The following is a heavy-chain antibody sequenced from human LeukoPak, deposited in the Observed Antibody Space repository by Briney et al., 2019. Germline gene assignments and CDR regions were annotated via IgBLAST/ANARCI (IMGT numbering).Heavy chain of an antibody. CDR3: ARVASGSRPDFDY. D-gene: IGHD1-26*01. CDR1: GGSISSYY. V-gene: IGHV4-59*01. CDR2: IYYSGST. Sequence: SETLSVTCTVSGGSISSYYWSWIRQPPGKGLEWIGYIYYSGSTNYNPFLKSRVTISVDTSKDQFSLKLSSVTAADTAVYYCARVASGSRPDFDYWGQGTLVTVSS. J-gene: IGHJ4*02.